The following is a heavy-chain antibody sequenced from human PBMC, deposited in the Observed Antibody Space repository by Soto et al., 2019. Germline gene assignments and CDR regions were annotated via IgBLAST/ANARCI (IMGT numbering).Heavy chain of an antibody. CDR2: ISGSGGST. J-gene: IGHJ4*02. D-gene: IGHD3-22*01. V-gene: IGHV3-23*01. CDR1: GFTFSSYA. CDR3: AKDLIAYYDSSPGFDY. Sequence: EVQLLESGGGLVQPGGSLRLSCAASGFTFSSYAMSWVRQAPGKGLEWVSAISGSGGSTYYADSVKGRFTISRDNSKNTLYLQMNSLRAEDTAVYYCAKDLIAYYDSSPGFDYWGQGTLVTVSS.